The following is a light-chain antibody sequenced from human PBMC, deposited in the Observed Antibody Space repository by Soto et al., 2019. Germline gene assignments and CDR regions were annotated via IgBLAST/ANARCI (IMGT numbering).Light chain of an antibody. J-gene: IGKJ1*01. Sequence: DIQMTQSPSTLSASVGDIVTITCRASQSISSWLAWYQQKPGKAPKLLIYDVSSLQSGVPSRFSGSGSGTEFTLSISSLQPDDSATYYCQQYNTFSTFGQGTKVDIK. CDR2: DVS. CDR3: QQYNTFST. V-gene: IGKV1-5*01. CDR1: QSISSW.